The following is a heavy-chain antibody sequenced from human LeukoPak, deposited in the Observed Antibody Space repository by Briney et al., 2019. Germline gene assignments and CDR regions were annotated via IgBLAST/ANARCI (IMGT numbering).Heavy chain of an antibody. V-gene: IGHV4-34*01. Sequence: SETLSLTCAVYGGSFSGYYWSWICQPPGKGLEWIGEINHSGSTNYNPSLKSRVTISVDTSKNQFSLKLSSVTAADTAVYYCARGLACSSTSCYKSDAFDIWGQGTMVTVSS. CDR3: ARGLACSSTSCYKSDAFDI. D-gene: IGHD2-2*02. J-gene: IGHJ3*02. CDR2: INHSGST. CDR1: GGSFSGYY.